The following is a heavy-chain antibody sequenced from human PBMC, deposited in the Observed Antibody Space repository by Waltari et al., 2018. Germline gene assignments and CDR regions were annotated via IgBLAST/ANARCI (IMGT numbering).Heavy chain of an antibody. J-gene: IGHJ4*02. CDR2: INHRGRT. CDR3: ARGNPYGDYFDY. D-gene: IGHD4-17*01. V-gene: IGHV4-34*01. Sequence: QVQLQQWGAGLLKPSETLSLTCAVYGGSFSGYYCSWIRQPPGKGLEWIGEINHRGRTNYNPYLKSRVTISVDTSKNQFYMKLSSVTAADTAVYYCARGNPYGDYFDYWGQGTLVTVSS. CDR1: GGSFSGYY.